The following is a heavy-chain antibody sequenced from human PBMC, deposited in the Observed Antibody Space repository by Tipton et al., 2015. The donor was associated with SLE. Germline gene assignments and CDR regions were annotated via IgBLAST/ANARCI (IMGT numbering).Heavy chain of an antibody. J-gene: IGHJ4*02. CDR1: GGSVSSGSYY. Sequence: TLSLTCTASGGSVSSGSYYWSWIRQPPGKGLEWIGSIYYSGSTYYNPSLKSRVTISVDTSKNQFSLKLSSVTAADTAVYYCARRVVAAIDYWGQGTLVTVSS. CDR3: ARRVVAAIDY. D-gene: IGHD2-15*01. V-gene: IGHV4-39*01. CDR2: IYYSGST.